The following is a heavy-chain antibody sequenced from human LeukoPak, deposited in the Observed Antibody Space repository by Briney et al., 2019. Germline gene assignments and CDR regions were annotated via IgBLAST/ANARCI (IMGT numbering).Heavy chain of an antibody. D-gene: IGHD3-22*01. Sequence: SETLSLTCTVSGGSISSYYWSWIRQPPGKGLEWIGYIYYSGSTNYNPSLKSRVTISVDTSKNQFSLKLSSVTAADTAVYYCARAPITMTGGWYWGQGTLVTVSS. V-gene: IGHV4-59*01. CDR1: GGSISSYY. CDR3: ARAPITMTGGWY. CDR2: IYYSGST. J-gene: IGHJ4*02.